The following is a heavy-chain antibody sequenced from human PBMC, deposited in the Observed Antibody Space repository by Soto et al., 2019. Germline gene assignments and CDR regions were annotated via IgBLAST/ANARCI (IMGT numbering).Heavy chain of an antibody. CDR2: IYYSGST. Sequence: SETLSLTCTVSGGSISSGDYYWSWIRQPPGKGLEWIGYIYYSGSTYYNPSLKSRVTISVDTPKSQFSLKLSSVTATDTAVYFCTRLVVVATSGYVGFDHWGQGTQVTVSS. J-gene: IGHJ4*02. CDR3: TRLVVVATSGYVGFDH. D-gene: IGHD2-15*01. V-gene: IGHV4-30-4*01. CDR1: GGSISSGDYY.